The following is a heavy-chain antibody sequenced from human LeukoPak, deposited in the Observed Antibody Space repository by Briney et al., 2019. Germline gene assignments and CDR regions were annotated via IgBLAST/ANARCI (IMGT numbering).Heavy chain of an antibody. D-gene: IGHD1-26*01. V-gene: IGHV1-69*13. Sequence: ASVKVSCKTSGGTFTSYAITWVRQAPGQGLEWMGKIIPISGTTNYAQKFQGRVTFTADESTSSAYMELSSLRSEDTALYYCARKLRLGGNWFDPWGQGTLVTVSS. CDR2: IIPISGTT. CDR3: ARKLRLGGNWFDP. J-gene: IGHJ5*02. CDR1: GGTFTSYA.